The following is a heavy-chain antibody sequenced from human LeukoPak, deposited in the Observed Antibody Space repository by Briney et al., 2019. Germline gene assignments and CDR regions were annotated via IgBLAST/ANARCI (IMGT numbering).Heavy chain of an antibody. Sequence: ASVTVSCKASGYTFSNNYIHWVRQAPGQGLEWMGIINAGGGSTTYAQKFHGRVTMTRDTSTSTVYMELSTLSSEDTAVYYCATGHSDACDVWGQGTLVTVSS. V-gene: IGHV1-46*01. D-gene: IGHD3-10*01. J-gene: IGHJ3*01. CDR2: INAGGGST. CDR1: GYTFSNNY. CDR3: ATGHSDACDV.